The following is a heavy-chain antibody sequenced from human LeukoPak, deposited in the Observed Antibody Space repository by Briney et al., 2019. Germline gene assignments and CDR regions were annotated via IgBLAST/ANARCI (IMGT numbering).Heavy chain of an antibody. CDR2: ISSSSSYI. CDR1: GFTFSSYE. J-gene: IGHJ4*02. D-gene: IGHD6-6*01. V-gene: IGHV3-21*01. CDR3: ARVIAALQFDY. Sequence: GGSLRLSCAASGFTFSSYEMNWVRQAPGKGLEWVSSISSSSSYIYYADSVKGRFTISRDNAKNSLYLQMNSLRAEDTAVYYCARVIAALQFDYWGQGTLVTVSS.